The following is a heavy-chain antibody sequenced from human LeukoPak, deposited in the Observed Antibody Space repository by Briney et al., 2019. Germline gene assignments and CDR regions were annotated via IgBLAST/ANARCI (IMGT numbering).Heavy chain of an antibody. J-gene: IGHJ6*03. CDR1: GFTFSSYT. CDR3: ARVKMGATVSDYYYYYMDV. V-gene: IGHV3-64*02. Sequence: GGSLRLSCAASGFTFSSYTIHWVRQAPGQRLQSVSAITSNGAYTHYADSVKGRFVISGDNSRNAVFLQMGGLRIEDMAVYYCARVKMGATVSDYYYYYMDVWGKGTTVTVSS. D-gene: IGHD1-26*01. CDR2: ITSNGAYT.